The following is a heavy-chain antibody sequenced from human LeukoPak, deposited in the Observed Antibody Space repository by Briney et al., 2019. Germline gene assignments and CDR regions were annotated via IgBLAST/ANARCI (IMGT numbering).Heavy chain of an antibody. CDR3: AKIQGYFDY. J-gene: IGHJ4*02. CDR1: GFTFSSYA. Sequence: GGSLRLSCAASGFTFSSYAMSWVRQAPGKGLVWVSAISGSGDRTYYADPVKGRFTISRDNPKNTLYLQLNSLRAEDTAVYYCAKIQGYFDYWGQGTLVTVSS. V-gene: IGHV3-23*01. CDR2: ISGSGDRT.